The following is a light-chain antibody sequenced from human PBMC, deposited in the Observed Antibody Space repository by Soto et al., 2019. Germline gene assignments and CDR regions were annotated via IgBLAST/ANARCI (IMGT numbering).Light chain of an antibody. Sequence: QSALTQPASVSGSPGQSSTISCTGTSSDVGSYNLVSWYQQHPGKAPKLMIYEGIKRPSGVSNRFSGSKSGNTASLTISGLQAEDEADYYCCSYAGSSTVLFGGGTKLTVL. V-gene: IGLV2-23*01. CDR3: CSYAGSSTVL. CDR2: EGI. J-gene: IGLJ3*02. CDR1: SSDVGSYNL.